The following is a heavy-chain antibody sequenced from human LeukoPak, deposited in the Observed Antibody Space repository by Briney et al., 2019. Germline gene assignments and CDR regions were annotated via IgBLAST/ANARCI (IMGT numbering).Heavy chain of an antibody. CDR3: ARAAVAGTRGHYYYYYGMDV. J-gene: IGHJ6*02. D-gene: IGHD6-19*01. Sequence: SQTLSLTCAISGDSVSSNSAAWNWIRQSPSRGLEWLGRTYYRSKWYNDYAVSVKSRVTIDPDTSKNQFSLQLNSVTPEDTAVYYCARAAVAGTRGHYYYYYGMDVWGQGTTVTVSS. CDR2: TYYRSKWYN. CDR1: GDSVSSNSAA. V-gene: IGHV6-1*01.